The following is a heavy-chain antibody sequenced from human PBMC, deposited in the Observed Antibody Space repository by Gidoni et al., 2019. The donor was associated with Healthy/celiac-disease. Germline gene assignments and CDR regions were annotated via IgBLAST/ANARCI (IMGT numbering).Heavy chain of an antibody. Sequence: QLQLQESGPGLVKPSETLSLTCTVSGGSISSSSYYWGWIRQPPGKGLEWIGSIYYSGSTYYNPSLKSRVTISVDTSKNQFSLKLSSVTAADTAVYYCARRYSSYDRYFDYWGQGTLVTVSS. D-gene: IGHD5-12*01. CDR2: IYYSGST. CDR3: ARRYSSYDRYFDY. J-gene: IGHJ4*02. CDR1: GGSISSSSYY. V-gene: IGHV4-39*01.